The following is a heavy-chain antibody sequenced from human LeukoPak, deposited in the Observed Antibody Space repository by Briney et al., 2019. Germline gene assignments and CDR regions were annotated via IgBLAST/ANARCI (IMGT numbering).Heavy chain of an antibody. J-gene: IGHJ3*02. V-gene: IGHV3-23*01. Sequence: GGSLRLSCAASGFTFSSYGMNWVRQAPGKGLEWVSAISGSGGNTYYADSVKGRFTISRDNSKNTLYLQMNSLRAEDTAVYYCARDDNLLAFDIWGQGTMVTVSS. D-gene: IGHD1-1*01. CDR1: GFTFSSYG. CDR2: ISGSGGNT. CDR3: ARDDNLLAFDI.